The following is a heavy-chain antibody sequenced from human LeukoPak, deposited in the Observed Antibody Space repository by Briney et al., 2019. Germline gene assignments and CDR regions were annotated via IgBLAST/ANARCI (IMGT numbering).Heavy chain of an antibody. CDR3: ARDKIVGATHFDY. J-gene: IGHJ4*02. CDR1: GFTFSSYW. V-gene: IGHV3-7*01. D-gene: IGHD1-26*01. Sequence: GGSLRLSCAASGFTFSSYWMSWVRQAPGKGLEWVANIKQDGSEKYYVDSVKGRFTISRDNAKNSVYLQMNSLRAEDTAVYYCARDKIVGATHFDYWGQGTLVTVSS. CDR2: IKQDGSEK.